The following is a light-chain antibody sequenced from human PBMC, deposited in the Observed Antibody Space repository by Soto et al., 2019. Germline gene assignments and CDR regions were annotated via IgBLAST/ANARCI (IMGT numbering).Light chain of an antibody. CDR2: DVS. CDR1: SSDVGGYNY. CDR3: SSYTSGTTRYV. Sequence: QSVLTQPASVSGSPGQSVTISGTGTSSDVGGYNYVSWYQQNAGKAPKLTIYDVSNRPSGVSDRFSGSKSGNTASLTISGLQAEDEADYYCSSYTSGTTRYVFGTGTKLTVL. V-gene: IGLV2-14*03. J-gene: IGLJ1*01.